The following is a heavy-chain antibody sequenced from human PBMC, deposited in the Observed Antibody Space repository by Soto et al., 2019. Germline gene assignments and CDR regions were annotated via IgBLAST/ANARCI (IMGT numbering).Heavy chain of an antibody. CDR1: GFTFSSYA. J-gene: IGHJ4*02. V-gene: IGHV3-23*01. CDR2: ISGSGGST. D-gene: IGHD3-3*01. CDR3: AKPARLVEWLLRY. Sequence: LSLPCAASGFTFSSYAMSWVRQAPGKGLEWVSAISGSGGSTYYADSVKGRFTISRDNSKNTLYLQMNSLRAEDTAVYYCAKPARLVEWLLRYWGQGTLVTVSS.